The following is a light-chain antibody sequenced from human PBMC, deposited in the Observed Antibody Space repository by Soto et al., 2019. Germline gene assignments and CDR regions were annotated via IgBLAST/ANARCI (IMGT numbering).Light chain of an antibody. CDR2: SNN. Sequence: QPVLTQPPSASGTPGQRVTISCSGSSSNIGSNTVNWYQQLPGTAPKLLIYSNNQRPSGVPDRFSGSKSGTSASLAISGLQSEDEADYYCAAWDDSLNGYVFGTGTKATVL. CDR1: SSNIGSNT. J-gene: IGLJ1*01. V-gene: IGLV1-44*01. CDR3: AAWDDSLNGYV.